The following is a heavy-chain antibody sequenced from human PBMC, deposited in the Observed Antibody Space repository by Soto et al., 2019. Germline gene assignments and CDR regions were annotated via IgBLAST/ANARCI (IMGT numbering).Heavy chain of an antibody. V-gene: IGHV3-72*01. CDR3: ARPSRGLDAFDI. J-gene: IGHJ3*02. CDR1: GFTFSDHY. Sequence: PGGSLRLSCAASGFTFSDHYMDWVRQAPGKGLEWVGRTRNKANSYTTEYAASVKGRFTISRDDSKNSLYLQMNSLKTEDTAVYYCARPSRGLDAFDICGQWTMVTF. CDR2: TRNKANSYTT. D-gene: IGHD6-19*01.